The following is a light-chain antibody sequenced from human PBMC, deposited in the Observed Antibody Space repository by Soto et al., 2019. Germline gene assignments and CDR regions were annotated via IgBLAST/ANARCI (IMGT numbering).Light chain of an antibody. V-gene: IGKV3D-20*01. CDR2: DAS. CDR1: QSVRSSY. J-gene: IGKJ5*01. CDR3: QQYGSFPST. Sequence: EIVLTQSAAALSLTPGERATLSCGASQSVRSSYLAWYQQKPGLAPRLLIDDASSRAIGIPDRFSGSGSGTDFPLTISCLEPAAFAVYYCQQYGSFPSTFGQGTRLE.